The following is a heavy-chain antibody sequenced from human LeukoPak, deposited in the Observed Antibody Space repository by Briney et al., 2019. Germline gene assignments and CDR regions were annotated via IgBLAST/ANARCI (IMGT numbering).Heavy chain of an antibody. CDR3: AKGALAVAGIDC. CDR2: IWYDGSNK. CDR1: GFTFSSYG. V-gene: IGHV3-33*06. Sequence: PGRSLRLSCAASGFTFSSYGMHWVRQAPGKGLEWVAVIWYDGSNKYYADSVKGRFTISRDNSKNTLYLQMNSLRAEDTAVYYCAKGALAVAGIDCWGQGTLVTVSS. J-gene: IGHJ4*02. D-gene: IGHD6-19*01.